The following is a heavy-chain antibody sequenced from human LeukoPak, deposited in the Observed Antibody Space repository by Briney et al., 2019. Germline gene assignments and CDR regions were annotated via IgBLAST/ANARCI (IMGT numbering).Heavy chain of an antibody. CDR3: ARRRRIGRYSYGCLDY. V-gene: IGHV4-39*01. CDR2: IYYSGST. CDR1: GGSISSSSYY. J-gene: IGHJ4*02. Sequence: SETLSLTCTVSGGSISSSSYYWGWIRQPPGKGLEWIGSIYYSGSTYYNPSLKSRVTISVDTSTNQFSLKLSSVTAADTAVYYCARRRRIGRYSYGCLDYWGQGTLVTVSS. D-gene: IGHD5-18*01.